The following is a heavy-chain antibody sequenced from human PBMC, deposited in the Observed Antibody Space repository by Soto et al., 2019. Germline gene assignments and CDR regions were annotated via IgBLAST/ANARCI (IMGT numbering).Heavy chain of an antibody. CDR2: IWYDGSNK. D-gene: IGHD5-18*01. Sequence: GGSLRLSCAASGFTFSSYGMHWVRQAPGKGLEWVAVIWYDGSNKYYADSVKGRFTISRDNSKNTLYLQMNSLRAEDTAVYYCASAPDTAMEGDYFDYWGQGTLVTVS. J-gene: IGHJ4*02. V-gene: IGHV3-33*01. CDR1: GFTFSSYG. CDR3: ASAPDTAMEGDYFDY.